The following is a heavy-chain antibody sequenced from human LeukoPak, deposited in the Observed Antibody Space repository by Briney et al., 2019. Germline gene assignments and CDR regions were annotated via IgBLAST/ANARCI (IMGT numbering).Heavy chain of an antibody. CDR3: ARATTKFGELYYGMDV. Sequence: SETLSLTCTVSGDSISSYYWSWIRQPPGKGLEWIGDIYYSGSTNYNPSLKSRVTISVDTSKTQFSLKLNSVTAADTAVYYCARATTKFGELYYGMDVWGKGTTVTVSS. V-gene: IGHV4-59*01. CDR1: GDSISSYY. D-gene: IGHD3-10*01. CDR2: IYYSGST. J-gene: IGHJ6*04.